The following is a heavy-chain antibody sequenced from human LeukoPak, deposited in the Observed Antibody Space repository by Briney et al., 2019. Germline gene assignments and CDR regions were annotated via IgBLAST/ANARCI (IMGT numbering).Heavy chain of an antibody. CDR2: INPSGGST. CDR3: AREGDIVVVPAARGDWFDP. CDR1: GYTFTSYY. D-gene: IGHD2-2*01. J-gene: IGHJ5*02. V-gene: IGHV1-46*01. Sequence: ASVKVSCKASGYTFTSYYMHWVRQAPGQGLEWMGIINPSGGSTSYAQKFQGRVTMTRNTSTSTVYMELSSLRSEDTAVYYCAREGDIVVVPAARGDWFDPWGRGTLVTVSS.